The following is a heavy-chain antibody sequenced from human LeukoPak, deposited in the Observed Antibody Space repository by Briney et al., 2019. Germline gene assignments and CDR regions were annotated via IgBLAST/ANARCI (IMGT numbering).Heavy chain of an antibody. CDR1: GFTFGNYA. J-gene: IGHJ4*02. CDR2: ISWNSDTT. V-gene: IGHV3-9*01. D-gene: IGHD3-10*01. CDR3: AKSGDLGSFYTHFCDY. Sequence: GGSLRLSCAASGFTFGNYAIHWVRQVPGKGLEWVSGISWNSDTTGYADSVKGRFTISRDNAKNSVYLQMSSLRPEDTAFYYCAKSGDLGSFYTHFCDYWGQGILVTVPS.